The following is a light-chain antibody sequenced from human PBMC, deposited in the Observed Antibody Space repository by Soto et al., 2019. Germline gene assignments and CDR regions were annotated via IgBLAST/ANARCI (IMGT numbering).Light chain of an antibody. CDR2: EVS. CDR3: SSYTSSGTLVV. J-gene: IGLJ2*01. Sequence: QSVLTQPASVSGSPGQSITISCTGTTSDVGGYNYVSWYQQHPGKAPKLMICEVSNRPSGVSNRFSGPKSGNTASLTISGLQAEDEADYYCSSYTSSGTLVVFGGGTKLTVL. CDR1: TSDVGGYNY. V-gene: IGLV2-14*01.